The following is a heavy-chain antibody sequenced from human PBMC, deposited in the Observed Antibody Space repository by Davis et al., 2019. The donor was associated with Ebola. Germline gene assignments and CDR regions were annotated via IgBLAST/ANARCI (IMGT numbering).Heavy chain of an antibody. Sequence: ASVKVSCKASGYTFTSYAMHWVRQAPGQRLEWMGWINAGNGNTKYSQKFQGRVTITRDTSASTAYMELRSLRSDDTAVYYCARSYRTLGYYYYGMDVWGQGTTVTVSS. V-gene: IGHV1-3*01. D-gene: IGHD1-26*01. CDR2: INAGNGNT. CDR1: GYTFTSYA. J-gene: IGHJ6*02. CDR3: ARSYRTLGYYYYGMDV.